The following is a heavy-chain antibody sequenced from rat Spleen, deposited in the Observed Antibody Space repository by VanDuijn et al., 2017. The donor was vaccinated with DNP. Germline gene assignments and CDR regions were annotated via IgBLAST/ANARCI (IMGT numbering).Heavy chain of an antibody. CDR1: GFTFINYW. CDR2: ISYDVYTS. V-gene: IGHV5-29*01. CDR3: ARHGRVTTVATYWYFDF. J-gene: IGHJ2*01. D-gene: IGHD1-3*01. Sequence: EVQLVESGGDLVQPGRSLRLSCAASGFTFINYWMTWIRRVPGKGLEWVATISYDVYTSYYRDSVKGRFTISRDNAKSTLYLQMDSLRSEDTATYFCARHGRVTTVATYWYFDFWGQGVMVTVSS.